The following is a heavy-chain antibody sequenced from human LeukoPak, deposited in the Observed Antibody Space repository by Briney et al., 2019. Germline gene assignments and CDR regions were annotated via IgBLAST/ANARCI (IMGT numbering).Heavy chain of an antibody. CDR2: ITPVIDSA. D-gene: IGHD1-26*01. Sequence: SVKVSCKPYGGTFRSHIFSWVRQAPGQGLEWMGKITPVIDSAIYAQKFRDRLTITADTSTGTAYMELSSLTPEDTALYYCTRVNLRGSQYNWFDPWGQGTLVTVTS. CDR3: TRVNLRGSQYNWFDP. V-gene: IGHV1-69*08. J-gene: IGHJ5*02. CDR1: GGTFRSHI.